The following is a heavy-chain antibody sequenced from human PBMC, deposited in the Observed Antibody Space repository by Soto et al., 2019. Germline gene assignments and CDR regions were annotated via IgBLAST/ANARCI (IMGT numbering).Heavy chain of an antibody. CDR3: ARDARRYYYYYGMDV. CDR2: INPSGGST. Sequence: SVKVSCKASGYTFTSYYMHWVRQAPGQGLEWMGIINPSGGSTSYAQKFQGRVTMTRDTSTSTVYMELSSLRSEDTAVYYCARDARRYYYYYGMDVWGQGTTVTVSS. CDR1: GYTFTSYY. J-gene: IGHJ6*02. V-gene: IGHV1-46*01.